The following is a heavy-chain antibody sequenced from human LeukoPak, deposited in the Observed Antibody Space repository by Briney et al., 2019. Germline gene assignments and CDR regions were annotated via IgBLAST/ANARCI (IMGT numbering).Heavy chain of an antibody. D-gene: IGHD3-9*01. J-gene: IGHJ4*02. V-gene: IGHV4-38-2*02. CDR2: IYHSGTT. CDR3: ARVSRGYDILY. CDR1: NYSITSGYY. Sequence: SETLSLTCTVSNYSITSGYYWGWIRQPPGKGQEWIGSIYHSGTTYYNPSLKSRVTISVDTSKNQFSLNLSSVTAADTAVYYCARVSRGYDILYWGQGTLVTVSS.